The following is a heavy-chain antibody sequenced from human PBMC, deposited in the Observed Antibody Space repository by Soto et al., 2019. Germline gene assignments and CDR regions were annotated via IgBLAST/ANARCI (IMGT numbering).Heavy chain of an antibody. CDR2: IYYSGHT. J-gene: IGHJ4*02. CDR1: GGSITSGDNY. CDR3: ARVMGAFGTTMVIDY. V-gene: IGHV4-30-4*01. D-gene: IGHD5-18*01. Sequence: PSETLSLTCTVSGGSITSGDNYWSWIRQPPGKGLEWIGYIYYSGHTYYNPSLKSRLTISVDTSKNQFSLKLSSVTAADTAVHYCARVMGAFGTTMVIDYWGQGTLLTVSS.